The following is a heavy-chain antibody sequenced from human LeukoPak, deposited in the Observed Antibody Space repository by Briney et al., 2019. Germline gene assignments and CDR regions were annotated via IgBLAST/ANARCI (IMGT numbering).Heavy chain of an antibody. J-gene: IGHJ4*02. CDR1: GFTFSSYA. Sequence: PGRSLRLSCAASGFTFSSYAMHWVRQAPGKGLEWVAVISYDGSNKYYADSVKGRFTISRDNSKNTLYLQMNSLRAEDTAVYYCARERTLVVTATGHFDYWGLGTLVTVSS. V-gene: IGHV3-30-3*01. CDR2: ISYDGSNK. CDR3: ARERTLVVTATGHFDY. D-gene: IGHD2-21*02.